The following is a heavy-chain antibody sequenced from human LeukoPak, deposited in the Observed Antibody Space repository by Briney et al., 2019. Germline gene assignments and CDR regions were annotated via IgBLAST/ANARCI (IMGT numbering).Heavy chain of an antibody. CDR3: ARDVWGGGPWTYSSSLGIDY. J-gene: IGHJ4*02. V-gene: IGHV3-74*01. CDR1: GFTFSSYW. Sequence: GSLRLSCAASGFTFSSYWMHWVRQAPGKGLVWVSRINSDGSSTSYADSVKGRFTISRDNAKNTLYLQMNSLRAEDTAVYYCARDVWGGGPWTYSSSLGIDYWGQGTLVTVSS. D-gene: IGHD6-6*01. CDR2: INSDGSST.